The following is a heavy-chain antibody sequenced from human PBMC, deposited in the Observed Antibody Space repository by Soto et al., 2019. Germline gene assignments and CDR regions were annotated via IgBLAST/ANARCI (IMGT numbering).Heavy chain of an antibody. V-gene: IGHV3-30-3*01. D-gene: IGHD3-10*01. CDR2: ISRDGSNS. CDR1: GFTFSSYV. J-gene: IGHJ4*02. CDR3: ARDDEGGSDCDLGY. Sequence: QVHLVESGGGVVQPGRSLTLSCAASGFTFSSYVIHWVRQTPDKGLEWVAFISRDGSNSYYADSVKGRFTISRDNSKNTMYLEMNSLRAEDTGVYYCARDDEGGSDCDLGYWGQGTLVTVSS.